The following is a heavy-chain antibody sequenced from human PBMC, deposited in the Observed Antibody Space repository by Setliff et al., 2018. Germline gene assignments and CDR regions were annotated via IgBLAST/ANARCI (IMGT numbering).Heavy chain of an antibody. Sequence: GASVKVSCKASGYTFTSYGISWVRQAPGQGLEWMGWISAYNGNTNYAQKLQGRVTMTTDTSTSTVFMELSSLRSEDTAVYYGARIPARRRYYYYMDVWGEGTTVTVSS. CDR3: ARIPARRRYYYYMDV. CDR1: GYTFTSYG. CDR2: ISAYNGNT. V-gene: IGHV1-18*01. D-gene: IGHD6-6*01. J-gene: IGHJ6*03.